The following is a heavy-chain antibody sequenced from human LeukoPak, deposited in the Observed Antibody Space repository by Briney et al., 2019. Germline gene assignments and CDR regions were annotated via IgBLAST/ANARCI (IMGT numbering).Heavy chain of an antibody. V-gene: IGHV3-23*01. CDR2: ISDSGGST. CDR1: GFLFRSYG. Sequence: GGSLRLSCAASGFLFRSYGMSWVRQAPGKGLEWVSGISDSGGSTFYADSVKGRFTISRDNAKNSLYLQMNSLRDEDTAVYYCARDAGGDGYNYHYWGQGTLVTVSS. J-gene: IGHJ4*02. CDR3: ARDAGGDGYNYHY. D-gene: IGHD5-24*01.